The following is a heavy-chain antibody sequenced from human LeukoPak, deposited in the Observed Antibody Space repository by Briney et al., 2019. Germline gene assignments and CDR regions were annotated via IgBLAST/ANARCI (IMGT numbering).Heavy chain of an antibody. CDR3: ARGSGYRD. J-gene: IGHJ4*02. D-gene: IGHD3-22*01. CDR2: ISYDGTNK. Sequence: GGSLRLSCAASGFTFSTYAMHWVRQAPGKGLEWVAVISYDGTNKYHADSVKGRFTISRDNSQNTLYLQMNSLRAEDTAVYYCARGSGYRDWGQGTLVTVSS. CDR1: GFTFSTYA. V-gene: IGHV3-30*14.